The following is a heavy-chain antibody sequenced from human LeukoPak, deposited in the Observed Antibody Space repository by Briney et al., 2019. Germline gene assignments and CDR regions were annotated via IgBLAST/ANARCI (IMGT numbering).Heavy chain of an antibody. CDR2: INPNSGGT. Sequence: ASVKVSXKASGYTFTGYYMHWVRQAPGQGLEWMGWINPNSGGTSYAQKFQGRVTMTRDTSISTAYMELSRLRSDDTAVYYCARVRDIVVVPAAQGAFDIWGQGTMVTVSS. V-gene: IGHV1-2*02. CDR3: ARVRDIVVVPAAQGAFDI. J-gene: IGHJ3*02. CDR1: GYTFTGYY. D-gene: IGHD2-2*01.